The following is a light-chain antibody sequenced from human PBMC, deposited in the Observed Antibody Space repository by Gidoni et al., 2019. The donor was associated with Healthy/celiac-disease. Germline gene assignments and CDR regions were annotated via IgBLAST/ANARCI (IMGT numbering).Light chain of an antibody. CDR1: QSISSY. V-gene: IGKV1-39*01. J-gene: IGKJ4*01. Sequence: DIQMTQSPSSLSASVGDRVTITCRASQSISSYLNWYQQRPGKAPMLLIYAASSFQSGVPSRFSGSGSGTDFNLTISSLQPEDFATYYCQQSYSTPPTFGGGTKVEIK. CDR3: QQSYSTPPT. CDR2: AAS.